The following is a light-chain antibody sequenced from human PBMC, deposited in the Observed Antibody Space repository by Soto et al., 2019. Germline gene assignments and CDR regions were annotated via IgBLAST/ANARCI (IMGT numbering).Light chain of an antibody. CDR3: QVWDTTNQQVV. Sequence: SYELTQPPSVSVAPGETARITCGGDNIGSKNGHWYQQKPGQAPVLVIYYDRDRPSGIPERFSGSNSGNTATLTISRVEAGDEAAYYCQVWDTTNQQVVFGAGTKVTVL. J-gene: IGLJ3*02. CDR2: YDR. V-gene: IGLV3-21*04. CDR1: NIGSKN.